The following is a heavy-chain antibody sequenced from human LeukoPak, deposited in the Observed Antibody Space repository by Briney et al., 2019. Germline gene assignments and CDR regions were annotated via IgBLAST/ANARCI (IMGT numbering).Heavy chain of an antibody. V-gene: IGHV3-66*04. D-gene: IGHD3-10*01. CDR1: GFTVTGTY. CDR2: INSGGTT. J-gene: IGHJ3*02. Sequence: GGSLRLSCAASGFTVTGTYMSWVRQAPGKGLEWVSVINSGGTTYYGDSVRGRFTISRDNSKNTLSLQMNNLRPDDTAVYYYARRDFGGWTTYDIWGQGTMVAVSS. CDR3: ARRDFGGWTTYDI.